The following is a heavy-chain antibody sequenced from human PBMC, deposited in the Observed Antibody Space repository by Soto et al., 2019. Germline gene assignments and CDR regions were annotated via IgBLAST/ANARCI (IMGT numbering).Heavy chain of an antibody. J-gene: IGHJ5*02. CDR3: AGHYDILTGYYWAWFDP. Sequence: SETLSLTCTVSGGSISSSSYYWGWIRQPPGKGLEWIGSIYYSGSTYYNPSLKSRVTISVDTSKNQFSLKLSSVTAADTAVYYCAGHYDILTGYYWAWFDPWGQGTLVTVSS. D-gene: IGHD3-9*01. V-gene: IGHV4-39*01. CDR2: IYYSGST. CDR1: GGSISSSSYY.